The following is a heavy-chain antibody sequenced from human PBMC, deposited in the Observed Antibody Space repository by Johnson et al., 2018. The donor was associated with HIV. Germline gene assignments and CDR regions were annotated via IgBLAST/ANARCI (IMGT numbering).Heavy chain of an antibody. CDR1: GFTFSTYD. CDR3: TRGVGIAVAGNDAFDI. V-gene: IGHV3-13*01. CDR2: IGTAGDT. D-gene: IGHD6-19*01. J-gene: IGHJ3*02. Sequence: EVQLVESGGGLVQPGGSLRLSCAASGFTFSTYDMHWVRHATGKGLEWVSAIGTAGDTYYPGSVKGRFTISSENAKNSLYLQMNSLRAGDTAVYYCTRGVGIAVAGNDAFDIWGQGTMVTVSS.